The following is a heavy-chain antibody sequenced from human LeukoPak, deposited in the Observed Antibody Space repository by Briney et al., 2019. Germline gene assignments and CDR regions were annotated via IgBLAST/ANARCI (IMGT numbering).Heavy chain of an antibody. J-gene: IGHJ4*02. Sequence: PGGSLRLSCTASGFTFGDYAMSWVRQAPGKGLEWVGFIRSKAYGGTTEYAASVKGRFTISRDDSKGIAYLQMNSLKTEDTAVYYCTRASYYFDYWGQGTLVTVSS. CDR3: TRASYYFDY. CDR1: GFTFGDYA. V-gene: IGHV3-49*04. CDR2: IRSKAYGGTT.